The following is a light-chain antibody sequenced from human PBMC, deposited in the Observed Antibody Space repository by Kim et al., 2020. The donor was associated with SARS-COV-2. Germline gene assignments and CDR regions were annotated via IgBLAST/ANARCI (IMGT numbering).Light chain of an antibody. CDR1: QNIDNC. CDR2: SAS. J-gene: IGKJ4*01. CDR3: QESYISFLT. Sequence: DIQMTQSPSSLSASVGDRVTITCRASQNIDNCLNWYQQKMGKAPKLLIYSASSLQSGVPSRFNASGSGTGFTLTINRLQPEDFATYYCQESYISFLTFGGGTKVDIK. V-gene: IGKV1-39*01.